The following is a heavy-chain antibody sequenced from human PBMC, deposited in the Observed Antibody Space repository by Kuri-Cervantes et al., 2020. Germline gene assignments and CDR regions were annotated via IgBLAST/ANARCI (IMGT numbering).Heavy chain of an antibody. D-gene: IGHD6-19*01. V-gene: IGHV1-18*01. CDR3: ARVGETSSGWYGHYYHYGMDV. CDR1: GYTFTSYG. CDR2: ISAYNGNT. Sequence: ASVKVSCKASGYTFTSYGISWVRQAPGQGLEWMGWISAYNGNTNYAQKLQGRVTITADKSTSTAYMELSSLRSEDTAVYYCARVGETSSGWYGHYYHYGMDVWGQGNMVHVSS. J-gene: IGHJ6*02.